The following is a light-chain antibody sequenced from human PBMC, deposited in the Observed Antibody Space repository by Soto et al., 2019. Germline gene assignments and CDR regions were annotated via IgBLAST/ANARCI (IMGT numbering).Light chain of an antibody. V-gene: IGLV4-69*01. CDR3: QTWGTGIQV. J-gene: IGLJ2*01. Sequence: QLVLTQSPSASASLGASVKLTCTLSSGHSSYAIAWHQQQPEKGPRYLMKLNSDGSHSKGDGIPDRFSGSSSGAARYLTISSLQSADEADYYCQTWGTGIQVFGGGTKLTVL. CDR2: LNSDGSH. CDR1: SGHSSYA.